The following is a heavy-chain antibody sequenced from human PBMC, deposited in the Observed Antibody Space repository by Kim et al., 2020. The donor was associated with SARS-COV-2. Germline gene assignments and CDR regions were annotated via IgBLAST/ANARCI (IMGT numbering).Heavy chain of an antibody. CDR1: RFSFGGTW. CDR3: ATSTNWNFDR. D-gene: IGHD1-1*01. CDR2: ISPDGTER. V-gene: IGHV3-7*03. Sequence: GGSLRLSCAASRFSFGGTWMAWVRQTPGKGLEWVAGISPDGTERYYAESVRGRFTISRDNAKNSLFLQMSSLRVEDTAVYYCATSTNWNFDRWCQGTRVTVSS. J-gene: IGHJ5*02.